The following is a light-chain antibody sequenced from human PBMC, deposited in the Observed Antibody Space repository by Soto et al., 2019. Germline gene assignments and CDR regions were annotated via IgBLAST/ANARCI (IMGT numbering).Light chain of an antibody. CDR2: GNS. CDR1: SSNIGAGYD. CDR3: QSYDSSVSKVV. Sequence: QSALTQPPSVSGAPGQRVTISCTGSSSNIGAGYDVHWYQQLPGTAPKLLIYGNSNRPSGVPDRFSGSKSGTSASLAITGLQAEDEADYYCQSYDSSVSKVVFGGGT. J-gene: IGLJ2*01. V-gene: IGLV1-40*01.